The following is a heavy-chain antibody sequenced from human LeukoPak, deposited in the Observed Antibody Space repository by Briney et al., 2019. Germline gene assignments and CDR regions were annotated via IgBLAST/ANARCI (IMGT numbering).Heavy chain of an antibody. CDR2: IYYSGST. CDR3: ARAALPIAFDI. CDR1: GGSISSYS. J-gene: IGHJ3*02. V-gene: IGHV4-59*12. Sequence: PSETLSLTCTVSGGSISSYSWSWIRQPPGKGLEWIGYIYYSGSTNYNPSLKSRVTISVDTSKNQFSLKLSSVTAADTAVYYCARAALPIAFDIWGQGTMVTVSS. D-gene: IGHD1-26*01.